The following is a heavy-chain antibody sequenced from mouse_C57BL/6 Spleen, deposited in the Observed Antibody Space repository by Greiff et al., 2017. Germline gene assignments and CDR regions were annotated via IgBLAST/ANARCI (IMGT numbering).Heavy chain of an antibody. V-gene: IGHV1-82*01. CDR1: GYAFSSSW. CDR3: ARDNWDGYYFDY. Sequence: QVQLQQSGPELVKPGASVKISCKASGYAFSSSWMNWVKQRPGKGLEWIGRIYPGDGDTNYNGKFKGKATLTADKSSSTAYMQLSSLTSEDSAVYFCARDNWDGYYFDYWGQGTTLTVSS. CDR2: IYPGDGDT. J-gene: IGHJ2*01. D-gene: IGHD4-1*01.